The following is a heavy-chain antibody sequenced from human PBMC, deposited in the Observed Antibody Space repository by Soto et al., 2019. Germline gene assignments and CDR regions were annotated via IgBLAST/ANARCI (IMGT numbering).Heavy chain of an antibody. CDR2: ISAYNGNT. V-gene: IGHV1-18*01. CDR3: ARVSRGSSWYYHVSNWFDP. Sequence: QVQLVQSGAEVKKPGASVKVSCKASGYTFTSYGISWVRQAPGQGLEWMGWISAYNGNTNCAQKLQGRVTMTTDTSTSTAYMELRSLRSDDTAVYYCARVSRGSSWYYHVSNWFDPWGQGTLVTVSS. J-gene: IGHJ5*02. CDR1: GYTFTSYG. D-gene: IGHD6-13*01.